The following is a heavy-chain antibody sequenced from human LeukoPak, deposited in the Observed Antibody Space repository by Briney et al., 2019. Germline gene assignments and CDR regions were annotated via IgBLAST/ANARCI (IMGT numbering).Heavy chain of an antibody. J-gene: IGHJ1*01. V-gene: IGHV4-39*01. D-gene: IGHD2-15*01. Sequence: SETLPLTCTVSGGSISSSSYYWGWIRQPPGKGLEWIGSIYYSGSTYYNPSLKSRVTISVDTSKNQFSLKLSSVTAADTAVYYCARHEYCSGGSCYSMARAEYFQHWGQGTLVTVSS. CDR1: GGSISSSSYY. CDR2: IYYSGST. CDR3: ARHEYCSGGSCYSMARAEYFQH.